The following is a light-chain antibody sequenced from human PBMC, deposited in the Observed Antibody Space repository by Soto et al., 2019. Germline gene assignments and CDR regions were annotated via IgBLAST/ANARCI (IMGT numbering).Light chain of an antibody. Sequence: QSVLTQPPSVSAAPGQKVTISCSGSRSNIGINSVSWYQLLPGTAPKLLIYGDDERPSEIPDRFSGSKSGSLATLGITGLQTGDEAEYHCGTWDNSLNAYVFGTGTKVTVL. CDR1: RSNIGINS. J-gene: IGLJ1*01. CDR3: GTWDNSLNAYV. V-gene: IGLV1-51*02. CDR2: GDD.